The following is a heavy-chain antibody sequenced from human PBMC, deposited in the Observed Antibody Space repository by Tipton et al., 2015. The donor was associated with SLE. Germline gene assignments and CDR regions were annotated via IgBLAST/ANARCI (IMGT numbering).Heavy chain of an antibody. V-gene: IGHV3-23*03. CDR1: GFTLSTYA. J-gene: IGHJ6*03. Sequence: SLRLSCSASGFTLSTYAMSWVRQAPGKGLEWVSLINSGVGRAYYVDSVKGRFTVSRDNAKDMLYLQMNSLRAEDTAMYYCVRGLRGGSHSDHYYDMDVWGKGTAVTVAS. CDR3: VRGLRGGSHSDHYYDMDV. CDR2: INSGVGRA. D-gene: IGHD1-26*01.